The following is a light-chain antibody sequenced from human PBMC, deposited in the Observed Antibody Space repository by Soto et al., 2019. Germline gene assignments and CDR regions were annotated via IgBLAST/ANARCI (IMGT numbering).Light chain of an antibody. CDR2: EVS. CDR1: SSDVGGYNY. J-gene: IGLJ1*01. Sequence: QSVLAQPASVSGSPGQSITISCTGTSSDVGGYNYVSWYQQHPGKAPNLMIYEVSNRPSGVSNRFSGSKSGNTASLTISGLQAEDEADYYCSSYTSSSTRDVFGTGTKVTVL. V-gene: IGLV2-14*01. CDR3: SSYTSSSTRDV.